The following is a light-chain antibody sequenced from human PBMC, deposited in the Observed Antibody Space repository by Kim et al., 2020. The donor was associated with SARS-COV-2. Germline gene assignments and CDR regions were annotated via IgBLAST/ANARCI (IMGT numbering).Light chain of an antibody. CDR3: LQDYNYPLT. J-gene: IGKJ4*01. CDR1: QGIRND. V-gene: IGKV1-6*01. Sequence: AIQMTQSPSSLYASVGDRFTITCRASQGIRNDLGWYQQKPGKAPKLLIYAASSLQSGVPSRFSGSGSGTDFTLTISSLQPEDFATYYCLQDYNYPLTFGGGTKLEI. CDR2: AAS.